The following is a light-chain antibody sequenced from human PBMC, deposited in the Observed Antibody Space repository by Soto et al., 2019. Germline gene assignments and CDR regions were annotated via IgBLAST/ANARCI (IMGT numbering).Light chain of an antibody. CDR3: SSYTSGITVV. V-gene: IGLV2-14*03. CDR1: SSDVGAYNY. CDR2: DVS. J-gene: IGLJ3*02. Sequence: QSALIQPASVSGSPGQSITISCTGTSSDVGAYNYVSWYQQHPGKAPKLMIHDVSHRPSGVSNRFSGSKSGNTASLTISGLQAEDEADYYCSSYTSGITVVFGGGTKLTVL.